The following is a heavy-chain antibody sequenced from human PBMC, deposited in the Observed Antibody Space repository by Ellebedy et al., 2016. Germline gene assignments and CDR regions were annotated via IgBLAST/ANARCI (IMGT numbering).Heavy chain of an antibody. D-gene: IGHD2-2*01. CDR2: INHSGST. Sequence: SETLSLTCAVYGGXFSGYFWRWIPQPPGNLLEWIGEINHSGSTNYNPSLKSRVTISVDTSKNQFSLKLSSVTAADTAVYYCARGRGKGSSTSCHNWFDPWGQGTLVTVSS. V-gene: IGHV4-34*01. CDR1: GGXFSGYF. J-gene: IGHJ5*02. CDR3: ARGRGKGSSTSCHNWFDP.